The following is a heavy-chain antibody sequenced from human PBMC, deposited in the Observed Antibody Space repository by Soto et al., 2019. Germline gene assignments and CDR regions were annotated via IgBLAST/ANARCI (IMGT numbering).Heavy chain of an antibody. V-gene: IGHV3-23*01. CDR1: GFTFSSYA. CDR3: AKSDWNYVIGY. J-gene: IGHJ4*02. D-gene: IGHD1-7*01. Sequence: GGSLRLSCAASGFTFSSYAMSWVRQAPGKGLEWVSAISGSCGSTYYADSVNGRFTISRDNSKNTLYLQMNSLRAEDSAVYYCAKSDWNYVIGYWGQGTLVTVSS. CDR2: ISGSCGST.